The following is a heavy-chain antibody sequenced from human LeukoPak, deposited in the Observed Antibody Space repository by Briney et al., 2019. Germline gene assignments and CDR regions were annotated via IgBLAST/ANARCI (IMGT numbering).Heavy chain of an antibody. D-gene: IGHD1-1*01. Sequence: SETLSLTCAVYGGSFSGYYWSWIRQPPGKGLEWIGEINHSGSTNYNPSLKSRVTISVDTSKNQFSLKLSSVTAADTAVYYCARRKGNYCYYYYMDVWGKGTTVTISS. V-gene: IGHV4-34*01. CDR3: ARRKGNYCYYYYMDV. CDR1: GGSFSGYY. J-gene: IGHJ6*03. CDR2: INHSGST.